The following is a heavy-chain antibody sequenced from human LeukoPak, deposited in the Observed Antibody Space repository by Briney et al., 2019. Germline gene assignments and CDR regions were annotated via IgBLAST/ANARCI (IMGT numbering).Heavy chain of an antibody. CDR2: IYSRGLTRGST. CDR1: GGSISSYY. Sequence: SETLSLTCTVSGGSISSYYWSWIRQPPGKGLEWIGYIYSRGLTRGSTNYNPSLKSRVTISVDTSKNRFSLKLSSVTAADMAVYYCARDQEYSGSYYRYFDYWGQGTLVTVSS. CDR3: ARDQEYSGSYYRYFDY. V-gene: IGHV4-59*01. D-gene: IGHD1-26*01. J-gene: IGHJ4*02.